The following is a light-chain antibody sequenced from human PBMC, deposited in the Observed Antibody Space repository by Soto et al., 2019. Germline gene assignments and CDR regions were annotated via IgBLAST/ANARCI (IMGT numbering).Light chain of an antibody. CDR1: QSVSSNY. J-gene: IGKJ4*02. CDR2: GAS. CDR3: PRHGTSLPLT. V-gene: IGKV3-20*01. Sequence: EVALTQSPGTLSLSPGDRATLSCRASQSVSSNYVAWYQKKPGQAPRLLIYGASSRATGSPDRCSGSGSVTDFFLPISRLVHEDFAVSYCPRHGTSLPLTFGGGTKVEIK.